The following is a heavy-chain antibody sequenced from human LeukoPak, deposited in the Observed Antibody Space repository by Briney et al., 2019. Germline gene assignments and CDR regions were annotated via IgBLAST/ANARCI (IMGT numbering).Heavy chain of an antibody. CDR2: IYYSGST. CDR1: GGSISSGGYY. CDR3: ARPAVAGTAPFDY. D-gene: IGHD6-19*01. J-gene: IGHJ4*02. V-gene: IGHV4-31*03. Sequence: PSQTLSLTCTVSGGSISSGGYYWSWIRQHPGKGLEWIGYIYYSGSTYYNPSLKSRVTISVDTSKNQFSLKLSSVTAADTAVYYCARPAVAGTAPFDYWGQGTLVTVSS.